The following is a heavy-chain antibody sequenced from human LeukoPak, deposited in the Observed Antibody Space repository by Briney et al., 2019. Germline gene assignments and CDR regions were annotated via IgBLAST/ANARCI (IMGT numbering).Heavy chain of an antibody. Sequence: GGSLRLSCAASGFTFSSYAMHWVRQAPGKGLEWVAVISYDGSNKYYADSVKGRFTISRDNSKNTLYLQMNSLRAEDTAVYYCARASSIVVVKGNYWGQGTLVTVSS. CDR2: ISYDGSNK. V-gene: IGHV3-30-3*01. D-gene: IGHD3-22*01. J-gene: IGHJ4*02. CDR3: ARASSIVVVKGNY. CDR1: GFTFSSYA.